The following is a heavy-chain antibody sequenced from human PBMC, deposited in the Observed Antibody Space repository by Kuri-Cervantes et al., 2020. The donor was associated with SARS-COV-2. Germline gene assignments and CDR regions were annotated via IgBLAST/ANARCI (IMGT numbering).Heavy chain of an antibody. D-gene: IGHD5-18*01. J-gene: IGHJ4*02. CDR3: AKDRRYNYDSWFYFDY. CDR2: VSWNGSRT. CDR1: GFTFSNSD. V-gene: IGHV3-19*01. Sequence: GESLKISCAASGFTFSNSDMNWVRQAPGKGLEWVSGVSWNGSRTHYADSVKGRFIISRDNSRNTLYLQMNSLRAEDTAVYFCAKDRRYNYDSWFYFDYWGQGILVTVSS.